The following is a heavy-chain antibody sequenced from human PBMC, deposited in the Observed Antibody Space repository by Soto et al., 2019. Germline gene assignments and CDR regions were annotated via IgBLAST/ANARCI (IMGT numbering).Heavy chain of an antibody. CDR1: GGSVSNKTYY. D-gene: IGHD4-17*01. Sequence: SGTLSLTCSVSGGSVSNKTYYWSWIRQPPGKRLEWIGYVYYSGTTNYNPSLKSRVTISVDLSKNQFSLRLSSVTTADTALYYCARTTAVPNTLRSRYFFDYWGQGTLVTSPQ. V-gene: IGHV4-61*01. CDR2: VYYSGTT. J-gene: IGHJ4*02. CDR3: ARTTAVPNTLRSRYFFDY.